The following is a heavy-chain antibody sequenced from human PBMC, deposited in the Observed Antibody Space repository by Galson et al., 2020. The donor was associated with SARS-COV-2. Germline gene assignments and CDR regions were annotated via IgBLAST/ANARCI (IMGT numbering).Heavy chain of an antibody. J-gene: IGHJ4*02. Sequence: SQTLSLTCTVSSDSISSGRYYWSWIRQPAGKGLEWIGRIYTSGSTNYNPSLKSRVTISVDTSKNQFSLKLSSVTAADTAVYYCARESRWERCFDYWGQGTLVPGPS. CDR3: ARESRWERCFDY. CDR1: SDSISSGRYY. CDR2: IYTSGST. V-gene: IGHV4-61*02. D-gene: IGHD1-26*01.